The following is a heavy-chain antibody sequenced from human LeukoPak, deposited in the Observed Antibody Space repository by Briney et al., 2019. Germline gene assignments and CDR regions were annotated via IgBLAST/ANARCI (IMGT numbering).Heavy chain of an antibody. J-gene: IGHJ4*02. CDR2: IYIRGST. CDR1: GGSISRHY. V-gene: IGHV4-4*07. Sequence: PSETLSLTCTVSGGSISRHYWSWIRQPAGKGLEWIGRIYIRGSTNNNPSLKSRVTISLDTSKNQFSLKLSSVTAADTAVYYCARDRGTWNDDGFDYWGQGTLVTVSS. D-gene: IGHD1-1*01. CDR3: ARDRGTWNDDGFDY.